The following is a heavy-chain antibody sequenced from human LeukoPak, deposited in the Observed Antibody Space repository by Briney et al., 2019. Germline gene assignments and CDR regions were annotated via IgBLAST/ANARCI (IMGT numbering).Heavy chain of an antibody. Sequence: SETLSLTCTVSGGSISSGSYYGSWIRQPAGKGLEWIGRIYTSGSTNYNPSLKSRVTISVDTSKNQFSLKLSSVTAADTAVYYCARDLTNWGSSGDWFDPWGQGTLVTVSS. CDR2: IYTSGST. CDR3: ARDLTNWGSSGDWFDP. J-gene: IGHJ5*02. V-gene: IGHV4-61*02. D-gene: IGHD7-27*01. CDR1: GGSISSGSYY.